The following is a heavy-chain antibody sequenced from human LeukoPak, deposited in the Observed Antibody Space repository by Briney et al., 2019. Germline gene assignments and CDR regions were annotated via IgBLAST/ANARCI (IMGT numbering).Heavy chain of an antibody. V-gene: IGHV4-34*01. CDR3: ARDGAYYYDIKRPFRH. D-gene: IGHD3-22*01. CDR1: GGSFSGYY. CDR2: INHSGST. Sequence: SETLSLTCAVYGGSFSGYYWSWIRQPPGKGLEWIGEINHSGSTNYNPSLKSRVTISVDTSKNQFSLKLSSVTAADTAVYYCARDGAYYYDIKRPFRHWGQGTLVTVSS. J-gene: IGHJ1*01.